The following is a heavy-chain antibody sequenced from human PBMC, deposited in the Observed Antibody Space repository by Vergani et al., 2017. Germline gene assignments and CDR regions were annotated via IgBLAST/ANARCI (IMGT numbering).Heavy chain of an antibody. Sequence: VQLVESGGGLVKPGGSLRLSCAASGFTFSSYAMSWVRQAPGKGLEWVSAISGSGGSTYYADSVKGRFTISRDNSKNTLYLQMNSLRAEDTAVYYCAKGITMVRGAGYYYYGMDVWGQGTTVTVSS. CDR2: ISGSGGST. D-gene: IGHD3-10*01. J-gene: IGHJ6*02. V-gene: IGHV3-23*04. CDR3: AKGITMVRGAGYYYYGMDV. CDR1: GFTFSSYA.